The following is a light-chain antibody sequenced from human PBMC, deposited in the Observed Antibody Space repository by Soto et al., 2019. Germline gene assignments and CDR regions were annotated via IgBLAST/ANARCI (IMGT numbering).Light chain of an antibody. CDR3: QQLNSYPLT. Sequence: IQLTQSPSSLSASVGDRVTITCRASQGISSYLAWYQQKPGKAPKLLIHAASTLQSGVPSRFSGSGSGTDFTLTISSLQPEDFATYYCQQLNSYPLTCGGGTKVDIK. V-gene: IGKV1-9*01. CDR2: AAS. CDR1: QGISSY. J-gene: IGKJ4*01.